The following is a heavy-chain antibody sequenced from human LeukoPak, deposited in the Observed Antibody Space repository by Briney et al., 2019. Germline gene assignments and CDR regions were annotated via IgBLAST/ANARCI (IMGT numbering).Heavy chain of an antibody. CDR2: INHSGST. CDR3: ARGSIPGDYGGYNWFDP. D-gene: IGHD4-23*01. CDR1: GGSFSGYY. J-gene: IGHJ5*02. Sequence: SETLSLTCAVYGGSFSGYYWSWIRQPPGKGLEWIGEINHSGSTNYNPSLKSRVTISVDTSKNQFSLKLSSVTAADTAVYYCARGSIPGDYGGYNWFDPWGQGTLVTVSS. V-gene: IGHV4-34*01.